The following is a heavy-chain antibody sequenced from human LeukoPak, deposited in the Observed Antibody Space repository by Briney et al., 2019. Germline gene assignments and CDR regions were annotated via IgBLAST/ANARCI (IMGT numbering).Heavy chain of an antibody. J-gene: IGHJ5*02. CDR1: GDSISSSY. D-gene: IGHD3-22*01. Sequence: PSETLSLTCTVSGDSISSSYRSWIRQPPGKGLEWIGYISSRGRSTYTPALKSRVTISADTSNNQFSLSLTSPTAADTAVYYCARHRESYYESSHMGFDPWGQGTLVIVSS. CDR2: ISSRGRS. CDR3: ARHRESYYESSHMGFDP. V-gene: IGHV4-59*08.